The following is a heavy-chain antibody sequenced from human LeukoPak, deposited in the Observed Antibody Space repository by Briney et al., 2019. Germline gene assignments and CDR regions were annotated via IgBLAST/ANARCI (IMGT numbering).Heavy chain of an antibody. CDR3: ARDPGRREPYYYFDY. CDR2: INPSGGST. D-gene: IGHD1-26*01. Sequence: ASVKVSCKASGYTFTSYYMHWVGQAPGQGLEWMGIINPSGGSTSYAQKFQGRVTMTRDTSTSTVYMELSSLRSEDTAVYYCARDPGRREPYYYFDYWGQGTLVTVSS. J-gene: IGHJ4*02. V-gene: IGHV1-46*01. CDR1: GYTFTSYY.